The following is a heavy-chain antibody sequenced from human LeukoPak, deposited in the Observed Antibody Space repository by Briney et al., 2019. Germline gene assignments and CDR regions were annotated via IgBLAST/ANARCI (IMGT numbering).Heavy chain of an antibody. CDR3: TRQRDYGGNEHDY. Sequence: PGGSLRLSCAASGFTFSGSAMHWVRQASGKGLEWVGRIRSKANSYATAYAASVKGRFTISRDDSKNTAYLQMNSLKTEDTAVYYCTRQRDYGGNEHDYWGQGTLVTVSS. CDR2: IRSKANSYAT. J-gene: IGHJ4*02. D-gene: IGHD4-23*01. V-gene: IGHV3-73*01. CDR1: GFTFSGSA.